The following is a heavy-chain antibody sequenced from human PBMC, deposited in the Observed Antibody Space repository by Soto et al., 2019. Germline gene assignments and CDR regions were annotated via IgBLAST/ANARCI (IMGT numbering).Heavy chain of an antibody. Sequence: GGSLRLSCAASGFTFSDYLMHWVRQVPGKGLMWVSRIKFDGGVTTYTDSVRGRFTISRDNAKSTLYLQMNSLRDEDTAVYYCGRDSGVGGYVTHWGQGTLVTVS. CDR2: IKFDGGVT. D-gene: IGHD3-22*01. V-gene: IGHV3-74*03. CDR1: GFTFSDYL. J-gene: IGHJ1*01. CDR3: GRDSGVGGYVTH.